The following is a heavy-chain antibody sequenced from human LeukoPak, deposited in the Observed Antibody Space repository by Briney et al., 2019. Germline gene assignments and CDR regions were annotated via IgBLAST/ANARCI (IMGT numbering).Heavy chain of an antibody. CDR1: GYSFTSSW. V-gene: IGHV5-51*01. CDR3: ARQPGAGWFDP. CDR2: INPGDSDT. D-gene: IGHD3-10*01. Sequence: GGSLQISCQTSGYSFTSSWIGWARQMPGKGLEGMAIINPGDSDTRYSPSFQGQVTISADKSISTVYLQGGSLKASDTAMYYCARQPGAGWFDPWGQGTLVTVSS. J-gene: IGHJ5*02.